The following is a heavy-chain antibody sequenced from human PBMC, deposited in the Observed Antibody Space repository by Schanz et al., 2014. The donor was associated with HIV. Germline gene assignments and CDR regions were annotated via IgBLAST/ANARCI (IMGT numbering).Heavy chain of an antibody. Sequence: QVQLVESGGGVVQPGTSLTLSCAASGFTFSIYGMHWVRQAPGKGLEWVAVIWFDGSNKYYVDSVKGRFTISRDNAKNSLYLQMNSLRVEDTALFYCARRRADQKTFDYWGQGALVTVSS. D-gene: IGHD2-2*01. CDR2: IWFDGSNK. CDR3: ARRRADQKTFDY. V-gene: IGHV3-33*03. J-gene: IGHJ4*02. CDR1: GFTFSIYG.